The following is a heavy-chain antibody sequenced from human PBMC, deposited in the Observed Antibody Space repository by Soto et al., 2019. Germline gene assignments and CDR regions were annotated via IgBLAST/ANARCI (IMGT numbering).Heavy chain of an antibody. CDR2: IYYSGST. D-gene: IGHD2-21*01. CDR3: PRDTIPGLFAS. J-gene: IGHJ4*02. V-gene: IGHV4-31*03. Sequence: SETLSLTCTVSGGSISRGGYYWSWIRQHPGKGLEWIGYIYYSGSTYYNPSLKSRVTISVDTSKNQFSLKLSSVTAADTAVYYCPRDTIPGLFASWGQAPLVT. CDR1: GGSISRGGYY.